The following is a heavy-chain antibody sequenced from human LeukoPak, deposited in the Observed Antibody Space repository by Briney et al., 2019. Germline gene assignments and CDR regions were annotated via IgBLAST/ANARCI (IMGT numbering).Heavy chain of an antibody. CDR1: GYTFTSYG. J-gene: IGHJ3*02. CDR3: ARKYRDFWSGYYTLRSAAFDI. Sequence: ASVKVSCKASGYTFTSYGISWVRQAPGQGLEWMGWIGAYNGNTDYAQKLQGRVTMTTDTSTSTAYMELRSLRSDDTAVYYCARKYRDFWSGYYTLRSAAFDIWGQGTMVTVSS. V-gene: IGHV1-18*01. CDR2: IGAYNGNT. D-gene: IGHD3-3*01.